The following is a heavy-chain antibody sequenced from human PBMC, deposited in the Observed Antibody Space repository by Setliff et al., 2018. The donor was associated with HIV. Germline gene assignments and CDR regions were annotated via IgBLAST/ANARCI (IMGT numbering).Heavy chain of an antibody. CDR3: ARGGLQVVQPHLWFFDL. Sequence: ASVKVSCKASGGTFISYPINWVRQAPGQGLEWVGGIMPIIGTVDYAQKFQGRVTITADEATSTVYMELSSLRSEDTAVYYCARGGLQVVQPHLWFFDLWGRGTLVTVS. CDR1: GGTFISYP. J-gene: IGHJ2*01. D-gene: IGHD2-2*01. V-gene: IGHV1-69*13. CDR2: IMPIIGTV.